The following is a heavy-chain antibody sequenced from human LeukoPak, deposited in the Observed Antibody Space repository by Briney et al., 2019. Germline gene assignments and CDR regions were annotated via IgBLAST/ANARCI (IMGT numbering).Heavy chain of an antibody. D-gene: IGHD2-15*01. V-gene: IGHV3-30*03. CDR2: ISYDGSDK. J-gene: IGHJ6*02. CDR1: GFTFSSYG. Sequence: GRSLRLSCAASGFTFSSYGMHWVRQAPGKGLEWVAVISYDGSDKYYADSVKGRFPISRDNSKNTLYLQMNSLRAEDTAVYYCAFCSGGNYYGMDVWGQGTTVTVSS. CDR3: AFCSGGNYYGMDV.